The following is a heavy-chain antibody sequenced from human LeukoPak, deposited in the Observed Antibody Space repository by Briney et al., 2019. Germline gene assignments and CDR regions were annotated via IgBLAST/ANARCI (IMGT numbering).Heavy chain of an antibody. J-gene: IGHJ4*02. CDR1: GFTFDDYA. V-gene: IGHV3-23*01. CDR3: AKSDYDILTGYYHAY. Sequence: GGSLRLSCAASGFTFDDYAMHWVRQAPGKGLEWVSGISAGGDSTYYADTVKGRFTTSRDNSKNTLYLQMNSLRAEDTAVYYCAKSDYDILTGYYHAYWGQGTLLTVSS. D-gene: IGHD3-9*01. CDR2: ISAGGDST.